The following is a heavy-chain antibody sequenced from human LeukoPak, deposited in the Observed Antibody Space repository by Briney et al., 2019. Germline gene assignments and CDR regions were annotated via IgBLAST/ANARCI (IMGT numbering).Heavy chain of an antibody. CDR2: ISTSSSTI. J-gene: IGHJ4*02. CDR1: GFTFSSYS. Sequence: GGSLRLSCAASGFTFSSYSMNWVRQAPGKGLEWVSYISTSSSTIYYADSVKGRFTISRDNAKNSLYLQMNSLRDEDTAVYYCAKSDCGGGCYHFDYWGQGTLVTVSS. CDR3: AKSDCGGGCYHFDY. D-gene: IGHD2-21*02. V-gene: IGHV3-48*02.